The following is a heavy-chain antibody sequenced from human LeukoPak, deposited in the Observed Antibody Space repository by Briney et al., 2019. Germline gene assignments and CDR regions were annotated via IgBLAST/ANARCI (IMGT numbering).Heavy chain of an antibody. Sequence: SETLSLTCTVSGGSISSSSYYWGWIRQPPGKGLEWIGSIYYSGSTYYNPSLKSRVTISVDTSKNQFSLKLSSVTAADTAVYYCARVKRKYQLLKPLHETPSHYYDYWGQGTLVTVSS. J-gene: IGHJ4*02. CDR3: ARVKRKYQLLKPLHETPSHYYDY. V-gene: IGHV4-39*01. CDR1: GGSISSSSYY. CDR2: IYYSGST. D-gene: IGHD2-2*01.